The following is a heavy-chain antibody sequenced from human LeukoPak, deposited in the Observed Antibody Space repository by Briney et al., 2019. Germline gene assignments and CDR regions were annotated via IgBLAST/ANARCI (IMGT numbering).Heavy chain of an antibody. D-gene: IGHD2-2*01. CDR1: GFTFSDYY. J-gene: IGHJ5*02. Sequence: GGSLRLSCAASGFTFSDYYMSWIRQAPGKGLEWVSYISSSGSTIYYADSVKGRFTISRDNAKNSLYLQMNSLRAEDTAVYYCAKDFIVVVPAARLGWFDPWGQGTLVTVSS. CDR3: AKDFIVVVPAARLGWFDP. V-gene: IGHV3-11*01. CDR2: ISSSGSTI.